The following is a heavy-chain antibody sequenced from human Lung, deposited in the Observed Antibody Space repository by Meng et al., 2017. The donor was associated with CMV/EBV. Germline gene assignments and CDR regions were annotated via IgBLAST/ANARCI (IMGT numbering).Heavy chain of an antibody. D-gene: IGHD1-26*01. J-gene: IGHJ4*02. CDR2: ISSTSNFI. CDR1: GFTFRDYY. CDR3: ARDSGLLPDY. V-gene: IGHV3-11*05. Sequence: QVQLVESGGGLVQPGGXVRLSCAASGFTFRDYYMSWVRQAPGKGLEWVSYISSTSNFINYADSVRGRFTISRDNARSSVYLQMNSLRAEDTAVYYCARDSGLLPDYWGQGILVTVSS.